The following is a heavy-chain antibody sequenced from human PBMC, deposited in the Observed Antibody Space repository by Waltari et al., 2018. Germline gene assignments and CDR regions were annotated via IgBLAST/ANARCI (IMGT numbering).Heavy chain of an antibody. Sequence: QVSLVESGGGVVQPGRSLTLSCAASGFTFSSFAMHWVRQAPGKGREWVAVMSSDGNNKYYADSVRGRFTISRDNSRNTLYLQMNSLRVEDTAVYYCARDPTLIVLMVYAIPYGMDVWGQGTTVTVSS. V-gene: IGHV3-30*01. D-gene: IGHD2-8*01. CDR2: MSSDGNNK. CDR3: ARDPTLIVLMVYAIPYGMDV. J-gene: IGHJ6*02. CDR1: GFTFSSFA.